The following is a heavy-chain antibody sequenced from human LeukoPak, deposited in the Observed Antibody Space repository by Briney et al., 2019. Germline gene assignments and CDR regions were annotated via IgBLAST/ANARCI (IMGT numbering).Heavy chain of an antibody. CDR3: ARHRALYCSSTGCPRTLYYYYYMDV. J-gene: IGHJ6*03. D-gene: IGHD2-2*01. CDR2: IYYSGST. Sequence: SETLSLTCTVSGGSISSYYWSWIRQPPGKGLEWIGYIYYSGSTNYNPSLKSRVTISVDTSKNQFSLKLSSVTAADTAVYYCARHRALYCSSTGCPRTLYYYYYMDVWGKGTTVTVSS. CDR1: GGSISSYY. V-gene: IGHV4-59*08.